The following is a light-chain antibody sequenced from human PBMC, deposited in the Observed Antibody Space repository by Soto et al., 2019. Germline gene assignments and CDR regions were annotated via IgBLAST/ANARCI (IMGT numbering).Light chain of an antibody. J-gene: IGLJ1*01. Sequence: SALTQPPSASGSPGQSVAISCTGTSSDVGGYNYVSWYQQHPGKATKLMIYEVNKRPSGVPDRFSGSKSGNTASLTVSGLQAEDEADYYCSSYAGRSNVFGTGIKVTVL. CDR3: SSYAGRSNV. CDR1: SSDVGGYNY. CDR2: EVN. V-gene: IGLV2-8*01.